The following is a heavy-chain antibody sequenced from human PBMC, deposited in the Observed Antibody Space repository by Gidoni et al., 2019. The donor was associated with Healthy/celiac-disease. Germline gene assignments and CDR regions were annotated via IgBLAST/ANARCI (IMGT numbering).Heavy chain of an antibody. J-gene: IGHJ6*02. D-gene: IGHD6-19*01. Sequence: EVQLVESGGGLVQPGGSLRLSCAASGFTFSSYSMHWVRQAPGKGLEWVSYSSSSSSTIYYADSVKGRFTISRDNAKNSLYLQMNSLRDEDTAVYYCARGLISGWPDGYYYYGMDVWGQGTTVTVSS. V-gene: IGHV3-48*02. CDR1: GFTFSSYS. CDR2: SSSSSSTI. CDR3: ARGLISGWPDGYYYYGMDV.